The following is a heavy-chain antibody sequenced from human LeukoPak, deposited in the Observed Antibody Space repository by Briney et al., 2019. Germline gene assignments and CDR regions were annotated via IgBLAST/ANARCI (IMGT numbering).Heavy chain of an antibody. D-gene: IGHD3-9*01. J-gene: IGHJ4*02. CDR2: VDPENGET. CDR1: GYTFSDYY. V-gene: IGHV1-69-2*01. Sequence: GATVKLSCKASGYTFSDYYIHWIQQGPGKGLEWMGRVDPENGETLYAQKFRGRVTFTADTSTETTYMEISGLGSEDTAVYFCARWASGTGFFDYWGQGALVTVSS. CDR3: ARWASGTGFFDY.